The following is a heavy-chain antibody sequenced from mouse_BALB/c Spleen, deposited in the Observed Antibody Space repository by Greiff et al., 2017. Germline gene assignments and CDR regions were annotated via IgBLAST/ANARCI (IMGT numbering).Heavy chain of an antibody. Sequence: VQLQQSGTVLARPGASVKMSCKASGYTFTSYWMHWVKQRPGQGLEWIGAIYPGNSDTSYNQKFKGKAKLTAVTSTSTAYMELSSLTNEDSAVYYCTRIYYGNYGAMDYWGQGTSVTVSS. CDR1: GYTFTSYW. D-gene: IGHD2-1*01. J-gene: IGHJ4*01. V-gene: IGHV1-5*01. CDR2: IYPGNSDT. CDR3: TRIYYGNYGAMDY.